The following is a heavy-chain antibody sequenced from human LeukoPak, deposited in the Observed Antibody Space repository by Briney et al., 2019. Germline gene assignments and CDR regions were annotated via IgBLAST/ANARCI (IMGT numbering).Heavy chain of an antibody. Sequence: SETLSLTCAVYGVSFSGYYWSWIRQPPGKGLEWIGEINHSGSTNYNPSLKSRVTISVDTSKNQFSLKLSSVTAADTAVYYCARVAYCSSTSCRPFDPWGQGTLVTVSS. CDR3: ARVAYCSSTSCRPFDP. V-gene: IGHV4-34*01. J-gene: IGHJ5*02. CDR1: GVSFSGYY. D-gene: IGHD2-2*01. CDR2: INHSGST.